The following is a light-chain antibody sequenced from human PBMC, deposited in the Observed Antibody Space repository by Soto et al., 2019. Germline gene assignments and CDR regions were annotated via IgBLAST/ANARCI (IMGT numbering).Light chain of an antibody. J-gene: IGKJ5*01. V-gene: IGKV3-11*01. CDR1: LSVSFY. CDR3: QQRSNWVT. CDR2: DAS. Sequence: VLTQSPATLSLTPGERATLSCRTSLSVSFYLDWYQQKPGQAPRLLISDASNRATGIPARFSGSGSGTDFTLTISSLEPEDFAVYYCQQRSNWVTFGQGTRLEI.